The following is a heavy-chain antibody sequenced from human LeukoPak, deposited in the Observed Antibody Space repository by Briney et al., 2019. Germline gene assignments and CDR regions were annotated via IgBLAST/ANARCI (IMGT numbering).Heavy chain of an antibody. V-gene: IGHV3-53*01. CDR2: IYSGGGT. Sequence: GGSLRLSCAASGFTVSNNYMSWVRQAPGKGLEWVSFIYSGGGTFYSEFVKGRFTISRDYSKNTLYLQMNSLRADDTAVYYCARDSNGPAFWGQGTLVTVSS. D-gene: IGHD6-19*01. CDR1: GFTVSNNY. J-gene: IGHJ4*02. CDR3: ARDSNGPAF.